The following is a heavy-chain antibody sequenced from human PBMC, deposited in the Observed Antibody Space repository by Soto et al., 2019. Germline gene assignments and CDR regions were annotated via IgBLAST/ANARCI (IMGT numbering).Heavy chain of an antibody. V-gene: IGHV3-23*01. CDR1: GFTFSSHA. CDR3: AKESSSGWYIEYFQH. D-gene: IGHD6-19*01. J-gene: IGHJ1*01. CDR2: LSDSGGST. Sequence: GRSLRLSCTASGFTFSSHAITWVRQAPGKGLEWVSGLSDSGGSTYYADSVKGRFTISRDNSKNTLYLQMNSLRAEDTAVYYCAKESSSGWYIEYFQHWGQGTLVTVSS.